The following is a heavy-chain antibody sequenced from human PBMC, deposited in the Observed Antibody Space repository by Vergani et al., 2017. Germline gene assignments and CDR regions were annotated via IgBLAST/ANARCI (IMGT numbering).Heavy chain of an antibody. CDR2: IKSDGRT. CDR1: GFTFNIYA. Sequence: EVQLAESGGGLVQPGGSLRLSCAASGFTFNIYAMSWVRQAPGKGLEWVSVIKSDGRTSYAESVRGRFTISRDTSRNAVYLQMNILRVEDTGVYYCTRSECSGTTCYGHYFDLWGHGILVTVSS. V-gene: IGHV3-66*02. D-gene: IGHD2-15*01. J-gene: IGHJ4*01. CDR3: TRSECSGTTCYGHYFDL.